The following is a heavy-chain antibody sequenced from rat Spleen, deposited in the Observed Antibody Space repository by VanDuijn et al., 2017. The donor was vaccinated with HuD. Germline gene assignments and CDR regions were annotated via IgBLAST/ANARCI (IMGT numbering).Heavy chain of an antibody. V-gene: IGHV2-13*01. J-gene: IGHJ3*01. Sequence: QVQLKESGPGLVKPSLTLSLTCTVSGFSLSNYGVIWVRQPPGKSLVWMGTIWAGGGINYNSALKSRLSISRDTSKSQVFLKMNSLQTEDTAIYFCSWGAWFAYWGQGTLVTVSS. CDR3: SWGAWFAY. CDR2: IWAGGGI. CDR1: GFSLSNYG. D-gene: IGHD5-1*01.